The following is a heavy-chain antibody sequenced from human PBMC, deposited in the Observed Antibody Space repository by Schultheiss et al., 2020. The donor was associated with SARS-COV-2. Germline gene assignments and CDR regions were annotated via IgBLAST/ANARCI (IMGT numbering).Heavy chain of an antibody. CDR3: ARTGRSRRGYSYGFDY. J-gene: IGHJ4*02. Sequence: SETLSLTCTVSGGSISSGGYYWSWIRQHPGKGLEWIGYIYYSGSTYYNPSLKSRVTISVDTSKNQFSLKLSSVTAADTAVYYCARTGRSRRGYSYGFDYWGQGTLVTVSS. CDR1: GGSISSGGYY. V-gene: IGHV4-31*03. CDR2: IYYSGST. D-gene: IGHD5-18*01.